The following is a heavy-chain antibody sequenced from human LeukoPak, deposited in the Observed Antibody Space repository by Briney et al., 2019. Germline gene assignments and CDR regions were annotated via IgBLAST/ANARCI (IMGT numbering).Heavy chain of an antibody. Sequence: PGGSLRLSCAASGFTFSSYAMHWVRQAPGKGLEWVAVISYDGSNKYYADSVKGRFTISRDNAKNSLYLQMNSLRAEDTAVYYCARDSARYYYYYMDVWGKGTTVTVSS. CDR1: GFTFSSYA. CDR2: ISYDGSNK. V-gene: IGHV3-30-3*01. CDR3: ARDSARYYYYYMDV. D-gene: IGHD3-10*01. J-gene: IGHJ6*03.